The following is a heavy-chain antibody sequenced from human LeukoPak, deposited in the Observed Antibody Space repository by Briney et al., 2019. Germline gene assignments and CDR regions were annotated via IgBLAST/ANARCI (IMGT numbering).Heavy chain of an antibody. V-gene: IGHV1-69*06. D-gene: IGHD6-13*01. CDR3: ARGGAAGTADWFDP. CDR1: GGTFSSYA. J-gene: IGHJ5*02. CDR2: IIPIFGTA. Sequence: GASVKVSCKASGGTFSSYAISWVRQALGQGLEWMGEIIPIFGTANYAQKFQGRVTITADKSTSTAYMELSSLRSEDTAVYYCARGGAAGTADWFDPWGQGTLVTVSS.